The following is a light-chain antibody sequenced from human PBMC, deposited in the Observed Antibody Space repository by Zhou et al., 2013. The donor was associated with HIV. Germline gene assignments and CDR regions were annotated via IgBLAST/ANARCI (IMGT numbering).Light chain of an antibody. V-gene: IGKV3-15*01. CDR1: QSISTN. J-gene: IGKJ4*01. CDR2: GAI. CDR3: QQYHARPPALT. Sequence: EIVMTQSPATLSVSPGERATLSCRASQSISTNLAWYQQKPGQAPRLLIYGAITRATGIPARFSGSRSGTEFTLTISSMQSEDSAVYYCQQYHARPPALTFGGGXEGGDQT.